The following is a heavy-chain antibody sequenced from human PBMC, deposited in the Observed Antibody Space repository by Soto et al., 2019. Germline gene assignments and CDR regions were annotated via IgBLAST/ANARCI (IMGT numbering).Heavy chain of an antibody. CDR2: IIPIFGTA. J-gene: IGHJ5*02. D-gene: IGHD3-22*01. CDR1: GGTFSSYA. V-gene: IGHV1-69*13. Sequence: SVKVSCKASGGTFSSYAISWVRQAPGQGLEWMGEIIPIFGTANYAQKFQGRVTITADESTSTAYMELSSLRSEDTAVYYCARDRGPSSGYYPYWFDPWGQGTLVT. CDR3: ARDRGPSSGYYPYWFDP.